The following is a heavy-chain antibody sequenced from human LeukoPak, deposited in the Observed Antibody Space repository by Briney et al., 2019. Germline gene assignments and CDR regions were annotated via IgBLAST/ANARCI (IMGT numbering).Heavy chain of an antibody. CDR2: IIPILGIA. J-gene: IGHJ5*02. Sequence: GASVKVPCKAPGGTFSSYAISWVRQAPGQGLEWMGRIIPILGIANYAQKFQGRVTTTAGKSTSTAYMELSSLRSEDTAVYYCARARHYDFWSGLIGWFDPWGQGTLVTVSS. D-gene: IGHD3-3*01. CDR1: GGTFSSYA. CDR3: ARARHYDFWSGLIGWFDP. V-gene: IGHV1-69*04.